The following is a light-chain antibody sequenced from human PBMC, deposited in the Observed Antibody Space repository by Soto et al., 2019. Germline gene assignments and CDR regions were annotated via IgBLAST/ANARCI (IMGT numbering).Light chain of an antibody. Sequence: EIVLTQSPGTLSLSPGERATLSCRASQSVSSSYLAWYQQKAGQAPRLLIYGASIRAAGIPDRFSGSGSGTDFTFTISRLEPEDFAVYYCHQYDTSPQWTFGQGTKVEIK. J-gene: IGKJ1*01. V-gene: IGKV3-20*01. CDR2: GAS. CDR3: HQYDTSPQWT. CDR1: QSVSSSY.